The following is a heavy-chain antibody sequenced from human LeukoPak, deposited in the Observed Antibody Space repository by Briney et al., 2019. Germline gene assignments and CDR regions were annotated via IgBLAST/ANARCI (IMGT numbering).Heavy chain of an antibody. D-gene: IGHD2-2*03. CDR1: GLTFNNYA. CDR3: ARDLGSGWFDP. Sequence: GGSLRLSCVASGLTFNNYAMSWVRQAPGKGLEWVAKIKQDGNEKCYVDSVKGRFTISRDNAKNSLYLQMNSLRIEDTAVYYCARDLGSGWFDPWGQGTLVTVSS. CDR2: IKQDGNEK. J-gene: IGHJ5*02. V-gene: IGHV3-7*01.